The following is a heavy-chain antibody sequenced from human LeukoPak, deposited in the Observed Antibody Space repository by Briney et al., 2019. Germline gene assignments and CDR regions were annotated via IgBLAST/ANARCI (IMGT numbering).Heavy chain of an antibody. D-gene: IGHD6-13*01. CDR3: ASRIAAAGMTLDFDY. J-gene: IGHJ4*02. CDR1: GGSISSYY. Sequence: SETLSLTCTVSGGSISSYYWSWIRQPPGKGLEWIGYIYYSGSTNYNPSLKSRVTISVDTSKNQFSLKLSSVTAADTAVYYCASRIAAAGMTLDFDYWGQGTLVTVSS. V-gene: IGHV4-59*01. CDR2: IYYSGST.